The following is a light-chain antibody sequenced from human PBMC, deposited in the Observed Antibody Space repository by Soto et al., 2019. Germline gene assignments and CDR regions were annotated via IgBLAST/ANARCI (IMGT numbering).Light chain of an antibody. CDR3: QSYDSSLSGAV. J-gene: IGLJ7*01. Sequence: QSVLTQPPSVSGAPGQRVTISFTGSSSNIGAGYDLQWYQQLPGTAPKLLIYGNSNRTSGVPDRFSGSKSGTSASLAITGLQAEDEADYDCQSYDSSLSGAVFGGGTQLTVL. V-gene: IGLV1-40*01. CDR2: GNS. CDR1: SSNIGAGYD.